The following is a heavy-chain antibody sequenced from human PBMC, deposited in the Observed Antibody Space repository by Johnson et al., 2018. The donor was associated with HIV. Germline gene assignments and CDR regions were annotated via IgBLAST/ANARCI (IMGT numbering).Heavy chain of an antibody. CDR2: IYSGGST. CDR3: AKDGSFACHEDAFEI. D-gene: IGHD6-25*01. CDR1: GFTVSSNY. J-gene: IGHJ3*02. Sequence: VQLMESGGGLVQPGGSLRLSCAASGFTVSSNYMSWVRQAPGKGLEWVSVIYSGGSTYYADSVTGRFTISRATSKNTLYLQMNSLRAEDTAVYYCAKDGSFACHEDAFEIWGQGTMFTVSS. V-gene: IGHV3-53*01.